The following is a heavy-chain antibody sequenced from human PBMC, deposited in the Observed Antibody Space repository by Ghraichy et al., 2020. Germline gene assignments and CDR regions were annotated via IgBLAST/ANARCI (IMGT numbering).Heavy chain of an antibody. Sequence: ASVKVSCKASGYTFTSYDINWVRQATGQGLEWMGWMNPNSGNTGYAQKFQGRVTMTRNTSISTAYMELSSLRSEDTAVYYCARGGAYYDFWSGYYPLWFDPWGQGTLVTVSS. D-gene: IGHD3-3*01. CDR2: MNPNSGNT. V-gene: IGHV1-8*01. J-gene: IGHJ5*02. CDR1: GYTFTSYD. CDR3: ARGGAYYDFWSGYYPLWFDP.